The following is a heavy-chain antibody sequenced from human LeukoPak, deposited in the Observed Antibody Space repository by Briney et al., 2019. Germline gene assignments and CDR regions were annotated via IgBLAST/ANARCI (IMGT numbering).Heavy chain of an antibody. CDR1: GGSFSGYY. J-gene: IGHJ6*03. CDR2: INQSGST. CDR3: ARDTREGNYYYYYYMDV. Sequence: SETLSLTCAVYGGSFSGYYWSWIRQPPGKGLEWIGEINQSGSTNYNPSLKSRVTISVDTSKNQFSLKLSSVTAADTAVYYCARDTREGNYYYYYYMDVWGKGTTVTISS. D-gene: IGHD5-18*01. V-gene: IGHV4-34*01.